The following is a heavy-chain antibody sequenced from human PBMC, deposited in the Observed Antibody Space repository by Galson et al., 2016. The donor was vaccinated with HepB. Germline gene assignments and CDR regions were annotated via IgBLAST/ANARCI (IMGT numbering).Heavy chain of an antibody. CDR2: IIPIFGTI. V-gene: IGHV1-69*13. J-gene: IGHJ6*02. Sequence: SVKVSCKASGDTFSSYAISWVRQAPGQGLEWMGGIIPIFGTINYAQKFQGRVTITADESTSTAYMELSSLRSEDTAVYYCARDPGVAAAGHYNGLDVWGQGTTVTVSS. CDR3: ARDPGVAAAGHYNGLDV. D-gene: IGHD6-13*01. CDR1: GDTFSSYA.